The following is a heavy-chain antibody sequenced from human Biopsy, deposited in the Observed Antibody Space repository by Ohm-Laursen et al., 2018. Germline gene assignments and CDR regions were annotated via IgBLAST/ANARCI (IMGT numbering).Heavy chain of an antibody. D-gene: IGHD4-11*01. V-gene: IGHV4-59*02. CDR3: ARDSGILNYGNFEYYHYYGMDV. CDR2: IYYSVMT. Sequence: SDTLSLTCTVPGDSVTKYYWSWIRQPPGKGLEWIGHIYYSVMTNYNPSLQSRVSISVDTSRNQVSLTLSSVTAADTAVYYCARDSGILNYGNFEYYHYYGMDVWGQGTKVTVSS. J-gene: IGHJ6*02. CDR1: GDSVTKYY.